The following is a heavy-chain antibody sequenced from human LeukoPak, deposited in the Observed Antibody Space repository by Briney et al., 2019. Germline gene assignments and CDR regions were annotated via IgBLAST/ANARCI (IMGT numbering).Heavy chain of an antibody. CDR3: ATNSGFDRDGMDV. V-gene: IGHV1-69*10. CDR1: GGTFISYA. CDR2: IIPIFGIA. J-gene: IGHJ6*02. D-gene: IGHD5-12*01. Sequence: ASVTVSFKASGGTFISYAISWVRQARGQGGEWMGRIIPIFGIANYAQKFQGRVTITADKSTTTAYMELSSLRSEDTAVYYCATNSGFDRDGMDVWGQGTTVTVSS.